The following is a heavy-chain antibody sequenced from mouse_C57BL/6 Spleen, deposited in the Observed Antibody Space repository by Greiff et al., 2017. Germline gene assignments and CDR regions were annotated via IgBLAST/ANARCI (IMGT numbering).Heavy chain of an antibody. Sequence: VQGVESGPGLVAPSQSLSITCTVSGFSLTSYGVDWVRQPPGKGLEWLGVIWGGGSTNYNSALMSRLSISKDKSKSQVFLKMNSLQTDDTAMYYCAKRRVVADYAMDYWGQGTSVTVSS. J-gene: IGHJ4*01. CDR3: AKRRVVADYAMDY. CDR1: GFSLTSYG. V-gene: IGHV2-9*01. D-gene: IGHD1-1*01. CDR2: IWGGGST.